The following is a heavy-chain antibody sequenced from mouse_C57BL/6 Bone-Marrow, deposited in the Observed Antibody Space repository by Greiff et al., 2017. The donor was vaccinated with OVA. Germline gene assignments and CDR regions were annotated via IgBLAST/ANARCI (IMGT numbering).Heavy chain of an antibody. CDR1: GYAFSSSW. D-gene: IGHD2-1*01. CDR2: IYPGDGDT. CDR3: AKNGNCAWYFDV. V-gene: IGHV1-82*01. J-gene: IGHJ1*03. Sequence: QVQLQQSGPELVKPGASVKISCKASGYAFSSSWMNWVKQRPGKGLEWIGRIYPGDGDTNYNGKFKGKATLTADKSSSTAYMQLSSLTSEDSAVYFCAKNGNCAWYFDVWGTGTTVTVSS.